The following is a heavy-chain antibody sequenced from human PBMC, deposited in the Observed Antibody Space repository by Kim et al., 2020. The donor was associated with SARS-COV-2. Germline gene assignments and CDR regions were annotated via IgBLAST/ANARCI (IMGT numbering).Heavy chain of an antibody. CDR3: AILGLQYYYDSSGDAFDI. CDR1: GFTFSSYA. D-gene: IGHD3-22*01. CDR2: ISGSGGST. V-gene: IGHV3-23*01. Sequence: GGSLRLSCAASGFTFSSYAMSWVRQAPGKGLEWVSAISGSGGSTYYADSVKGRFTISRDNSKNTLYLQMNSLRAEDTAVYYCAILGLQYYYDSSGDAFDIWGQGTMVTVSS. J-gene: IGHJ3*02.